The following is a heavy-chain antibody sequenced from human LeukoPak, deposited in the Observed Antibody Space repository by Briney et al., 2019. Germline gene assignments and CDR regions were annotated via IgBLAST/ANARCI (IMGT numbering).Heavy chain of an antibody. Sequence: PGGSLRLSCVASGFTFSSYSMNWVRQAPGKGLEWVSSISSSSSYIYYADSVKGRFTISRDNAKNSLYLQMNSLRAKDTAVYYCARASHTYYYGSGNDAFDIWGQGTMVTVSS. CDR3: ARASHTYYYGSGNDAFDI. D-gene: IGHD3-10*01. J-gene: IGHJ3*02. CDR1: GFTFSSYS. CDR2: ISSSSSYI. V-gene: IGHV3-21*01.